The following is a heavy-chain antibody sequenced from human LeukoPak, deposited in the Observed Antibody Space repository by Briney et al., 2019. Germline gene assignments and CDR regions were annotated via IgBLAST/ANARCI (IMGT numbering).Heavy chain of an antibody. J-gene: IGHJ4*02. CDR2: INKDGSEK. CDR1: GFTFSNYW. V-gene: IGHV3-7*01. CDR3: ARDKVTY. Sequence: GGSLRLSXAASGFTFSNYWMSWVRQAPGKGLEWVANINKDGSEKYYVDSVKGRFTISRDNAKNSLYLQMNSLRVEDTAVYYCARDKVTYWGQGTLVTVSS.